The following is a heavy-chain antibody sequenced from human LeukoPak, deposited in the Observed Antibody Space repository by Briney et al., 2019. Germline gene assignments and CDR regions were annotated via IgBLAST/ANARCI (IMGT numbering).Heavy chain of an antibody. Sequence: GGSLRLSCAASGFIFSSYTMHWVRQAPGKGLEWVAVISYDGSNKYYTDSVKGRFTISRDNSKNTLFLQMNSLRAEDTAVYYCARDWDGGRRFDIWGQGTMVTVSS. CDR3: ARDWDGGRRFDI. J-gene: IGHJ3*02. CDR1: GFIFSSYT. V-gene: IGHV3-30*04. D-gene: IGHD1-26*01. CDR2: ISYDGSNK.